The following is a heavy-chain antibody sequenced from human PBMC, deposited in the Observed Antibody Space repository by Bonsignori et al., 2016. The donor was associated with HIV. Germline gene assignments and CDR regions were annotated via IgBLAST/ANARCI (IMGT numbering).Heavy chain of an antibody. CDR2: IYPGDSDT. CDR3: ARSDYYGSGRPIYYFDY. D-gene: IGHD3-10*01. J-gene: IGHJ4*02. Sequence: WIRQPPGKGLEWMGIIYPGDSDTRYSPSFQGQVTISADKSISTAYLQWSSLKASDTAMYYCARSDYYGSGRPIYYFDYWGQGTLVTVSS. V-gene: IGHV5-51*01.